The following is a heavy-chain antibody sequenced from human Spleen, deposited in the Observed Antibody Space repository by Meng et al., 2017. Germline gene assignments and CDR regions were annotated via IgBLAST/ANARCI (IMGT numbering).Heavy chain of an antibody. Sequence: GESLKISCAASGFTFSSYWMSWVRQAPGKGLEWVANIKQDGSNKYYADSVKGRFTISRDNSKNTLYLQMNSLRAEDTAVYYCARRSLGSSLDYWGQGTLVTVSS. CDR2: IKQDGSNK. J-gene: IGHJ4*02. CDR3: ARRSLGSSLDY. D-gene: IGHD6-13*01. CDR1: GFTFSSYW. V-gene: IGHV3-7*01.